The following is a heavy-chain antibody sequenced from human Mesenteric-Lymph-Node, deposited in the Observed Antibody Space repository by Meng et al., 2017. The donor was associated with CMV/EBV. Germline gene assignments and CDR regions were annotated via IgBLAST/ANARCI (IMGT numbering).Heavy chain of an antibody. CDR2: INSDGSST. CDR3: TRVFGYDGAAAF. Sequence: GGSLRLSCAASGFTFSSYWMHWVRQAPGKGLVWVSRINSDGSSTSYADSVKGRFTVSRDNDKSTLYLHMSNLTAEDTGVYYCTRVFGYDGAAAFWGHGTMVTVSS. D-gene: IGHD5-18*01. J-gene: IGHJ3*01. CDR1: GFTFSSYW. V-gene: IGHV3-74*01.